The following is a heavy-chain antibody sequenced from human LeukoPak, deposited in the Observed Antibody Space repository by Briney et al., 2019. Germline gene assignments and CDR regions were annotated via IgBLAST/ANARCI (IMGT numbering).Heavy chain of an antibody. CDR2: ISSSGSTI. V-gene: IGHV3-11*01. J-gene: IGHJ4*02. CDR1: GFTFSDYY. Sequence: PGGSLRLSCAASGFTFSDYYMSWIRQAPGKGLEWVSYISSSGSTIYYADSVKGRFTISRDNAKNSLYLQMNSLRAEDTAVYYCARTQLWFNRYYFDYWGQGTLVTVSS. D-gene: IGHD5-18*01. CDR3: ARTQLWFNRYYFDY.